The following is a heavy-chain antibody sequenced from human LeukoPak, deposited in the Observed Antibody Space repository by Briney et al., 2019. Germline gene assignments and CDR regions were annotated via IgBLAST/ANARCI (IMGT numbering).Heavy chain of an antibody. CDR1: GFTISSYA. J-gene: IGHJ4*02. CDR2: ISDNGGST. D-gene: IGHD2-15*01. V-gene: IGHV3-23*01. CDR3: AKAPGQYCSGGSCYFDY. Sequence: PGGSLRLSCVGSGFTISSYAMSWVRQAPGKGLEWVSTISDNGGSTSYADSVKGRFTISRDTSKNTLNLQMNSLRAEDTALYYCAKAPGQYCSGGSCYFDYWGQGTLVTVSS.